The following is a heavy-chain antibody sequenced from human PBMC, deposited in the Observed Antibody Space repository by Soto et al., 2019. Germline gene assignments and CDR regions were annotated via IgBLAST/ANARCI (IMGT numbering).Heavy chain of an antibody. Sequence: GASVKVSCKVSGYTLTELSMHWVRQAPGQGLEWMGRIIPILGIANYAQKLQGRVTITADDSTSTAYMELSSLTSEDTAMYYCATEGRTYYFDSWGQGSQVTVSS. J-gene: IGHJ4*02. CDR1: GYTLTELS. V-gene: IGHV1-69*02. CDR2: IIPILGIA. CDR3: ATEGRTYYFDS.